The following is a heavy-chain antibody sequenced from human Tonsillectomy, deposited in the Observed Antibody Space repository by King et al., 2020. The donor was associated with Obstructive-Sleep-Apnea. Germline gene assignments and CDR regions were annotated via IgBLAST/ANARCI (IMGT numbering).Heavy chain of an antibody. J-gene: IGHJ4*02. CDR1: GFTFSDYY. Sequence: VQLVESGGGLVKPGGSLRISCAASGFTFSDYYMSWIRQAPGKGLEWVSYISSDGRTKYYADSVKGRFTISRDKANNSLHLQMNGMRAEDTAVYYCARLWDTAKVYYLDYWGQGTLVTVSS. CDR3: ARLWDTAKVYYLDY. D-gene: IGHD5-18*01. V-gene: IGHV3-11*01. CDR2: ISSDGRTK.